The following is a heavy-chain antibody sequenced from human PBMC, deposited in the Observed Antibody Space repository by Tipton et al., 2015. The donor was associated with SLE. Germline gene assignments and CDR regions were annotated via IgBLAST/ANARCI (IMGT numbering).Heavy chain of an antibody. CDR3: AKDYNHDNADYN. V-gene: IGHV4-59*12. CDR2: IHHSGST. Sequence: TLSLTCTVSGGSISTYYWSWIRQPPGKGLEWIGYIHHSGSTNSNPSLKSRVTISVDKSKNQFSLKLSSVTVADTAVYYCAKDYNHDNADYNWGQGTLVIVSS. J-gene: IGHJ4*02. CDR1: GGSISTYY. D-gene: IGHD4-17*01.